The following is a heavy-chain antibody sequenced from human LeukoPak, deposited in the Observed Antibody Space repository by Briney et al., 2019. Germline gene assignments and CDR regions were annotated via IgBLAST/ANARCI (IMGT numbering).Heavy chain of an antibody. J-gene: IGHJ4*02. CDR2: ISYDGSNK. CDR3: ASRQGGWEFDY. Sequence: PGGSLRLSCAASGFTFSSYAMHWVRQAPGKGLEWVAVISYDGSNKYHADSVKGRFTISRDNSKNTLYLQMNSLRAEDTAVYYCASRQGGWEFDYWGQGTLVTVSS. CDR1: GFTFSSYA. D-gene: IGHD1-26*01. V-gene: IGHV3-30*01.